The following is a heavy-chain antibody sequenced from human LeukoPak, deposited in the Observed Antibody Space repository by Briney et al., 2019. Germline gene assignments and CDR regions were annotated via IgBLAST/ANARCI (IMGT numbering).Heavy chain of an antibody. Sequence: GASVKVSCKASGYTFSDYGISWVRQAPGQGLEWMGWISAYNDKTDLAEKVQGIVTMTTDTSTSTAYMELRSLTSDDTGVYYCAKDSGGYSGSFSNWGQGTLVTVSS. CDR1: GYTFSDYG. V-gene: IGHV1-18*01. D-gene: IGHD1-26*01. CDR2: ISAYNDKT. CDR3: AKDSGGYSGSFSN. J-gene: IGHJ4*02.